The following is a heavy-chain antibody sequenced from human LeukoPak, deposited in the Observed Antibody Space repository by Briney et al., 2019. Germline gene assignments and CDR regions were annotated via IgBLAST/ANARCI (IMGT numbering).Heavy chain of an antibody. Sequence: GRSLRLSCAASGFTFSSYGMHWVRQAPGKWLEWVAVIWYDGSNKYYADSVKGRFTISRDNSKNTLYLQVNSLRAEDTAVYYCAKDRSSWLGIDAFDIWGQGTMVTVSS. CDR2: IWYDGSNK. CDR1: GFTFSSYG. D-gene: IGHD6-13*01. J-gene: IGHJ3*02. CDR3: AKDRSSWLGIDAFDI. V-gene: IGHV3-33*06.